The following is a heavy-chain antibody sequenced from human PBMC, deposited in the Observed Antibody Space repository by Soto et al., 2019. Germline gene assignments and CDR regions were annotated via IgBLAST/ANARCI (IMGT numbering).Heavy chain of an antibody. CDR2: IVVGSGHT. J-gene: IGHJ4*02. CDR1: GFTFTSSA. CDR3: AADSRYCSGGNCEDY. Sequence: QMQLVQSGPEVKKPGTSVKVSCKASGFTFTSSALQWVRQARGQRLEWLGWIVVGSGHTNYAQKFQERVTITRDMSTSTAYMELSSLRSEDTAVYYCAADSRYCSGGNCEDYWGQGTLVTVSS. D-gene: IGHD2-15*01. V-gene: IGHV1-58*01.